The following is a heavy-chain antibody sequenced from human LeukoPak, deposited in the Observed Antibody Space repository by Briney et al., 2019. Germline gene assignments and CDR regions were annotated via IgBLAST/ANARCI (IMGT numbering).Heavy chain of an antibody. CDR1: GFTFSSFA. CDR2: INSKGIRR. V-gene: IGHV3-64*02. Sequence: QPGGSLRLSCAVSGFTFSSFAMHWVRQAPGKGLEYVSSINSKGIRRHYADSVKDRFTISRDDSKNTVYLQMGSLRPEDTALYYCVRDVSGSFAFGIWGQGTMVTVSS. CDR3: VRDVSGSFAFGI. D-gene: IGHD1-26*01. J-gene: IGHJ3*02.